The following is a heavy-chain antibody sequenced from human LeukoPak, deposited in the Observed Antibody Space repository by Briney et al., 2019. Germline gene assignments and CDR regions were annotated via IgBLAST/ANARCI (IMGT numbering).Heavy chain of an antibody. D-gene: IGHD3-10*01. CDR1: GFTFSSHA. CDR3: AKAEGSGNQPFDY. Sequence: GGSLRLSCAASGFTFSSHAMSWVRQAPGKGLEWVATISGGGGTTYFGDSVKGRFTISRDNSKNTLYLQIDSLTVDDTAVYYCAKAEGSGNQPFDYWGQGALVTVPS. CDR2: ISGGGGTT. J-gene: IGHJ4*02. V-gene: IGHV3-23*01.